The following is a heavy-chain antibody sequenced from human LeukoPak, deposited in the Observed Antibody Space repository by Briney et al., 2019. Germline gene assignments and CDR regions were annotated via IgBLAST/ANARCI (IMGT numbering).Heavy chain of an antibody. CDR1: GGSIRNYF. V-gene: IGHV4-39*01. J-gene: IGHJ4*02. D-gene: IGHD3-10*01. CDR2: IYYSGST. Sequence: SETLSLTCTVSGGSIRNYFWSWLRQPPGKGLEWIGSIYYSGSTYYNPSLKSRVTISVDTSKNQFSLKLSSVTAADTAVYYCARRSYYYGSGSYYLTIMYYFDYWGQGTLVTVSS. CDR3: ARRSYYYGSGSYYLTIMYYFDY.